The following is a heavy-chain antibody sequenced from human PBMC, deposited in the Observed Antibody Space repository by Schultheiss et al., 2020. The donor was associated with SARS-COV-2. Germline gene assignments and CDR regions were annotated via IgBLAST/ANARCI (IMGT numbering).Heavy chain of an antibody. Sequence: SVKVSCKASGFTFISSAMQWVRQARGQRLEWIGWIVVGSGNTNYAQKFQERVTITRDMSTSTAHMELRSLRIEDTAVYYCAREHPFWSGYSDYYGMDVWGQGTTVTVSS. CDR1: GFTFISSA. CDR2: IVVGSGNT. D-gene: IGHD3-3*01. J-gene: IGHJ6*02. V-gene: IGHV1-58*02. CDR3: AREHPFWSGYSDYYGMDV.